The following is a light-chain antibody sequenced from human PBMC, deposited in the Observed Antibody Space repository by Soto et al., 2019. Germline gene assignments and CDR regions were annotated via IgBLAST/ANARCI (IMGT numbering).Light chain of an antibody. CDR1: QSISSW. CDR3: PEYIRY. Sequence: DIQMTQSPSTLSVAVGDRVIINCRASQSISSWLAWYQQKPGNAPKVLISEASTLQSGVPSRFSGSGSGTEFTLTISSLPPDDFATYYCPEYIRYFGGGTKVEIK. CDR2: EAS. V-gene: IGKV1-5*01. J-gene: IGKJ4*01.